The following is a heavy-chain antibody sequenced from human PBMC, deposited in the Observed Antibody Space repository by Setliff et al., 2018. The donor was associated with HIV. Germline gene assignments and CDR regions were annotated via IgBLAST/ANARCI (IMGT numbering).Heavy chain of an antibody. J-gene: IGHJ6*03. V-gene: IGHV4-4*02. CDR3: NIYYYYMDV. CDR1: GGPLNSRNW. CDR2: IFSDGAT. Sequence: PSETLSLTCAVSGGPLNSRNWWSWVRQPPGKGLEWIGSIFSDGATYYNPSLSSRVTISVDTSKNQFSLKLSSVTAADTAVYYCNIYYYYMDVWGKGTTVTVSS.